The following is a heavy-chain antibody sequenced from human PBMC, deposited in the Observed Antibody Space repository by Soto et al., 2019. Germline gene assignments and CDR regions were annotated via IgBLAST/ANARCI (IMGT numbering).Heavy chain of an antibody. V-gene: IGHV3-30*18. CDR1: GFTFSSYG. D-gene: IGHD1-7*01. J-gene: IGHJ4*02. CDR3: AKDDLELQYFDY. CDR2: ISYDGSNK. Sequence: PGGSLRLSCAASGFTFSSYGMHWVRQAPGKGLEWVAVISYDGSNKYYADSVKGRFTISRDNSKNTLYLQMNSLRAEDTAVYYCAKDDLELQYFDYCGQGTLVTVSS.